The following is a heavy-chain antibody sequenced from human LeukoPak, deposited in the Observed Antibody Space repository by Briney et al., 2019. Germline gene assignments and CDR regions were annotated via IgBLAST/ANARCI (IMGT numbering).Heavy chain of an antibody. CDR2: TYYRSKWYN. J-gene: IGHJ6*02. CDR3: ARDLSGSSSGFHGWDV. V-gene: IGHV6-1*01. D-gene: IGHD6-6*01. Sequence: SQTRSLTCAISGDSVSSDSAAWKWIRQSPSRGLEWLGRTYYRSKWYNDFPVSVKGRITMNPDTSKNQFSLQLNSVTPEDTAVYYCARDLSGSSSGFHGWDVWGQGTTVTVSS. CDR1: GDSVSSDSAA.